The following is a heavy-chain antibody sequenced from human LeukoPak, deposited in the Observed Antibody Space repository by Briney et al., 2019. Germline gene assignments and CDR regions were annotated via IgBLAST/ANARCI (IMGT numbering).Heavy chain of an antibody. Sequence: SETLSLTCTVSGGSISSSTYYWGWIRQTPGKGLEWIGSIYYRGTTSYNPSLNSRVTISLDTSNNQFSLRLNSVTAADTAVYYCARLREIVMMFGGVIVTADFWGQGTLVTVSS. D-gene: IGHD3-16*02. CDR3: ARLREIVMMFGGVIVTADF. V-gene: IGHV4-39*07. CDR1: GGSISSSTYY. CDR2: IYYRGTT. J-gene: IGHJ4*02.